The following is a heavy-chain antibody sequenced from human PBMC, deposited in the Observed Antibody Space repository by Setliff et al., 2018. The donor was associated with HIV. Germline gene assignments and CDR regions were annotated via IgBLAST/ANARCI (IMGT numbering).Heavy chain of an antibody. CDR1: GGSMSSSSYY. CDR2: IYYSGAT. Sequence: PSETLSLTCTVSGGSMSSSSYYWGWIRQTPDKGLEWIGIIYYSGATYCNPSLTCRVTISVDTSRNQFSLKLRSVTAADTAAYYCARLGYVSGGFYKTPGPYYFDYWGQGALVTVSS. V-gene: IGHV4-39*01. J-gene: IGHJ4*02. D-gene: IGHD3-10*01. CDR3: ARLGYVSGGFYKTPGPYYFDY.